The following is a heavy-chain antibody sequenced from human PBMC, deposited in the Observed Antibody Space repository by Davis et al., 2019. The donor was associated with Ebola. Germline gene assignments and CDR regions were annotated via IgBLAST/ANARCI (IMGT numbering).Heavy chain of an antibody. D-gene: IGHD1-1*01. V-gene: IGHV1-18*04. CDR3: AREQLGPDY. Sequence: ASVKVSCKTFGYTFTTYTLTWMRQAPGQGLEWMGWINSYNGDTSYSQKFQGRVTMTADTSTNTAYMELRGLTSDDTAFYFCAREQLGPDYWGQGTQVTVSS. J-gene: IGHJ4*02. CDR2: INSYNGDT. CDR1: GYTFTTYT.